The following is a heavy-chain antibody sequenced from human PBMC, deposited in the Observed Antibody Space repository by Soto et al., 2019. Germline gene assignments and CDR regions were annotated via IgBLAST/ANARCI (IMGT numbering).Heavy chain of an antibody. J-gene: IGHJ4*02. V-gene: IGHV2-5*02. CDR2: IYWDDNN. D-gene: IGHD3-22*01. Sequence: QITLKESGPPLVKPTQTLTLTCTFSGFSLRTRGLGVGWIRQPPGKALECLAVIYWDDNNRYNPSLKTRVTIAEDASKNQVVLTMTNMDPADTATYYCAHTHNGYYEDFDYWGQGILVTVSS. CDR3: AHTHNGYYEDFDY. CDR1: GFSLRTRGLG.